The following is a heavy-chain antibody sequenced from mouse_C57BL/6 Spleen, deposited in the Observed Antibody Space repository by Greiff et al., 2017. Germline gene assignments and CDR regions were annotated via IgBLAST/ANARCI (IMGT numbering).Heavy chain of an antibody. J-gene: IGHJ4*01. CDR2: IYPGSGST. CDR1: GYTFTSYW. Sequence: QVQLQQPGAELVKPGASVKMSCKASGYTFTSYWITWVKQSPGQGLEWIGDIYPGSGSTNYNEKFKSKATLTVDTSSSTAYMQLSSLTSEDSAVYYCATEYGSRFYAMDYWGQGTSVTVSS. CDR3: ATEYGSRFYAMDY. V-gene: IGHV1-55*01. D-gene: IGHD1-1*01.